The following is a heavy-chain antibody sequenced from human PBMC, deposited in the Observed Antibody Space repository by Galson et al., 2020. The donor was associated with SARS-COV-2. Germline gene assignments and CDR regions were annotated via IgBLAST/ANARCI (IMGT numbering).Heavy chain of an antibody. CDR1: GFTFPSSA. D-gene: IGHD2-2*01. Sequence: SVKVSCKASGFTFPSSAVQWVRQARGQRLEWIGWIVVGSGNTNYAQKFQERVTITRDMSTSTAYMELSSLRSEDTAVYYCAAPDCSSTSCYDAFDIWGQGTMVTVSS. CDR3: AAPDCSSTSCYDAFDI. V-gene: IGHV1-58*01. CDR2: IVVGSGNT. J-gene: IGHJ3*02.